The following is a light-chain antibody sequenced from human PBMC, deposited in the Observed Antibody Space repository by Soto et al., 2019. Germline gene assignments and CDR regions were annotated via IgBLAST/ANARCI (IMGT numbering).Light chain of an antibody. CDR1: SSNIGAGYD. CDR2: GNN. J-gene: IGLJ2*01. CDR3: QSYDSSLSASV. Sequence: QSALTQPPSVSGAPGQRVTISCTGSSSNIGAGYDVHWYQQLPGTAPKLLIFGNNNRPSGVPDRFSGSKSGTSASLAITGLQAEDEADYHCQSYDSSLSASVFGGGTKLTVL. V-gene: IGLV1-40*01.